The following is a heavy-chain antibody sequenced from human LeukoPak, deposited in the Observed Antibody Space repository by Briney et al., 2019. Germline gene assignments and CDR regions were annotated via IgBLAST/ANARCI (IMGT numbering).Heavy chain of an antibody. Sequence: ASVKVSCKASGYTFTGYYIHWVRQAPGQGLEWMGRINPNSGGTNYAQKFQGRVTMTRDTSISTAYMVLSRLTSDDTAVYYCARDHGYSGYAPYYFDYWGQGTLVTVSS. D-gene: IGHD5-12*01. CDR1: GYTFTGYY. CDR3: ARDHGYSGYAPYYFDY. CDR2: INPNSGGT. J-gene: IGHJ4*02. V-gene: IGHV1-2*06.